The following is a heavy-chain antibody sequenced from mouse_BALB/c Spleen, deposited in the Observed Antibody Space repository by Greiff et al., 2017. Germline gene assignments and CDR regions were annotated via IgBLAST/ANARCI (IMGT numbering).Heavy chain of an antibody. D-gene: IGHD1-2*01. J-gene: IGHJ2*01. CDR3: AREGIHYYGSFDY. CDR2: ISNLAYSI. Sequence: EVKVEESGGGLVQPGGSRKLSCAASGFTFSDYGMAWVRQAPGKGPEWVAFISNLAYSIYYADTVTGRFTISRENAKNTLYLEMSSLRSEDTAMYYCAREGIHYYGSFDYWGQGTTLTVSS. CDR1: GFTFSDYG. V-gene: IGHV5-15*02.